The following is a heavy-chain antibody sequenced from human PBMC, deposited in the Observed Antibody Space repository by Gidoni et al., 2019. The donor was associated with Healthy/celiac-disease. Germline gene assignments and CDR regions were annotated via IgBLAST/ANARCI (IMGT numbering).Heavy chain of an antibody. V-gene: IGHV3-30*18. D-gene: IGHD2-2*01. J-gene: IGHJ5*02. CDR2: ISYDGSKK. CDR3: AKGLGYCSSTSCYSGSLTYNWFDP. Sequence: QVQLVESGGGVVQPGRSLRLSCAASGFTFSSYGLHWVRQAPGKGLEWVAVISYDGSKKYYADSVKGRFTISRDNSKNTLYLQMNSLRAEDTAVYYCAKGLGYCSSTSCYSGSLTYNWFDPWGQGTLVTVSS. CDR1: GFTFSSYG.